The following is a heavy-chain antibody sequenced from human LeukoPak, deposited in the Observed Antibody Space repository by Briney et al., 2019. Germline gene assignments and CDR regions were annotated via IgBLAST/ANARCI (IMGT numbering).Heavy chain of an antibody. D-gene: IGHD3-10*01. CDR1: GDSISSGGYY. CDR2: IYYSGSA. Sequence: PSQTLSLTCTVSGDSISSGGYYWSWIRQHPGKGLEWIGFIYYSGSAYYIPPLKGRVTISVDTSKNQFSLWLSSVTAADTAVYYCAREYGSTFDYWGQGTLVTVSS. V-gene: IGHV4-31*03. J-gene: IGHJ4*02. CDR3: AREYGSTFDY.